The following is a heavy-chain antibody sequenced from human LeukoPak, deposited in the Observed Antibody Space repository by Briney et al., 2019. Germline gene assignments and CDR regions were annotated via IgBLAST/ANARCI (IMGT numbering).Heavy chain of an antibody. Sequence: GGSLRLSCAASGFTFSSYEMNWVRQAPGEGLEWVSYISSSGSTIYYADSVKGRFTISRDNAKNSLYLQMNSLRAEDTALYYCARVRVVWDLDDAFDIWGQGTMVTVSS. J-gene: IGHJ3*02. CDR3: ARVRVVWDLDDAFDI. V-gene: IGHV3-48*03. CDR1: GFTFSSYE. CDR2: ISSSGSTI. D-gene: IGHD1-26*01.